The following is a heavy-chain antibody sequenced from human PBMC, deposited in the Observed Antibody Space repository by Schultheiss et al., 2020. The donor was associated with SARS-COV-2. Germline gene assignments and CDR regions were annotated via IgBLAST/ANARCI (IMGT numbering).Heavy chain of an antibody. CDR1: GGSISSGGYS. D-gene: IGHD3-3*01. CDR2: IYYSGST. V-gene: IGHV4-30-4*07. CDR3: ARHGLFGYDFWSGYYKQYYYYYMDV. Sequence: SQTLSLTCAVSGGSISSGGYSWSWIRQPPGKGLEWIGYIYYSGSTNYNPSLKSRVTISVDTSKNQFSLKLSSVTAADTTVYYCARHGLFGYDFWSGYYKQYYYYYMDVWGKGTTVTVSS. J-gene: IGHJ6*03.